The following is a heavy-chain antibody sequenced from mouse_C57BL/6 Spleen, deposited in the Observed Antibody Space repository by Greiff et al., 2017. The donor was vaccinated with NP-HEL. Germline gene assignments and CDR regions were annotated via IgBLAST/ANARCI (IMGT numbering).Heavy chain of an antibody. Sequence: EVQLQQSGPELVKPGASVKMSCKASGYTFTDYNMHWVKQSHGKSLEWIGYINPNNGGTSYHQKFKGKATLTVNKSSSTAYMELRSLTSEDSAVYYCASSYYGSSPVFDVWGTGTTVTVSS. CDR3: ASSYYGSSPVFDV. J-gene: IGHJ1*03. D-gene: IGHD1-1*01. V-gene: IGHV1-22*01. CDR1: GYTFTDYN. CDR2: INPNNGGT.